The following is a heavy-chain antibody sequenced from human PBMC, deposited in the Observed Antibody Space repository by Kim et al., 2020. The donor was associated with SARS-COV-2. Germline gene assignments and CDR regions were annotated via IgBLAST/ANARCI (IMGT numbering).Heavy chain of an antibody. D-gene: IGHD3-16*01. V-gene: IGHV4-31*03. Sequence: SETLSLTCTVSGGSISSGGYYWSWIRQHPGKGLEWIGYIYYSGSTYYNPSLKSRVTISVDTSKNQFSLKLSSVTAADTAVYYCARSHRDDYVWGSGPGYWGQGTLVTVSS. J-gene: IGHJ4*02. CDR1: GGSISSGGYY. CDR3: ARSHRDDYVWGSGPGY. CDR2: IYYSGST.